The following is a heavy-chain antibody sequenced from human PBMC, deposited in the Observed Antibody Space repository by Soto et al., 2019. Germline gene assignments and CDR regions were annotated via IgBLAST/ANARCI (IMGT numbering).Heavy chain of an antibody. CDR3: TTIGYADYTLFDL. CDR2: ISSSRSNI. V-gene: IGHV3-48*02. J-gene: IGHJ4*02. CDR1: GFTFSCYG. D-gene: IGHD4-17*01. Sequence: EVQLVESGGGVVQPGRSLRLSCAASGFTFSCYGMHWVRQAPGKGLEWMAYISSSRSNIYYADSVKGRFTISRDNAKKSLFLQSNRPRDADADLYYSTTIGYADYTLFDLWGQGTLVIVSS.